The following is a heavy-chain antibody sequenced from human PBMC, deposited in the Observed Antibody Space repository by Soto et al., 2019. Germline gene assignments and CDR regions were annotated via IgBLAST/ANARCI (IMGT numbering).Heavy chain of an antibody. Sequence: GGSLRLSCAASGFTFSSYWMSWVRQAPGKGLEWLANIKQDGGEKYYVDSVKGRFTISRDNVENSPFLQMNSLRAEDTAVYYCARGYFDFGDNVHRPYYFDYWGQGTLVTVSS. CDR3: ARGYFDFGDNVHRPYYFDY. CDR1: GFTFSSYW. CDR2: IKQDGGEK. J-gene: IGHJ4*02. D-gene: IGHD4-17*01. V-gene: IGHV3-7*01.